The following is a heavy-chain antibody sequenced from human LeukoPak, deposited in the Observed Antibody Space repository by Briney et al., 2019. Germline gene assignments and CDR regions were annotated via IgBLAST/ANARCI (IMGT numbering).Heavy chain of an antibody. V-gene: IGHV5-51*01. D-gene: IGHD2-15*01. J-gene: IGHJ6*02. CDR1: GYSFTSYW. CDR2: IYPGDSDT. CDR3: ARLGDVGYCSGGSCYMAPNYGMDV. Sequence: GESLKISCKGSGYSFTSYWIGWVRQMPGKGLEWMGIIYPGDSDTRYSPSFQGQVTISADKSISTAYLQWSSLKASDTAMYYCARLGDVGYCSGGSCYMAPNYGMDVWGQGTTVTVSS.